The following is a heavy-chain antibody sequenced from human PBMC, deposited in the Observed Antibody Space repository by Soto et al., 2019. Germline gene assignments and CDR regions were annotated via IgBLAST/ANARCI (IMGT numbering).Heavy chain of an antibody. CDR3: ARGGLIRGVLYY. Sequence: PSETLSLTCAVSGGSISSGGYSWSWIRQPPGKGLEWIGYIYHSGSTYYNPSLKSRVTISEDTSKKQFSLELRFVTAADTAVYYCARGGLIRGVLYYWGQGTLVTVSS. CDR2: IYHSGST. V-gene: IGHV4-30-2*01. CDR1: GGSISSGGYS. D-gene: IGHD3-10*01. J-gene: IGHJ4*02.